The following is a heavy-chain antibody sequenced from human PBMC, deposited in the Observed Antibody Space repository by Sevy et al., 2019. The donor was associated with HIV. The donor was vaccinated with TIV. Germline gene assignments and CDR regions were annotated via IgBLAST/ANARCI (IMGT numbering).Heavy chain of an antibody. CDR2: ISYEGSNK. CDR3: AGRGGGYSYGYYFDY. J-gene: IGHJ4*02. Sequence: GGSLRLSCAASGFSFNSYAMHWVRQAPGKGPEWVAVISYEGSNKYYADSVRGRFTISRDNSNNILYLQMNSLRPDDTAVYFCAGRGGGYSYGYYFDYWGQGTLVTVSS. D-gene: IGHD5-18*01. CDR1: GFSFNSYA. V-gene: IGHV3-30-3*01.